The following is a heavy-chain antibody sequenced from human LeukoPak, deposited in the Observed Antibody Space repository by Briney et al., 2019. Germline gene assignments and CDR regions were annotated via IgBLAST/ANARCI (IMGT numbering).Heavy chain of an antibody. CDR1: GGTFSSYA. Sequence: ASVKVSCKASGGTFSSYAISWVRQAPGQGLEWMGGIIPIFGTANYAQKFQGRVTITADESTSTAYMELSSLRSEDTAVYYCAGVGSGSYGRVYWGQGALVTVSS. CDR3: AGVGSGSYGRVY. J-gene: IGHJ4*02. D-gene: IGHD1-26*01. V-gene: IGHV1-69*01. CDR2: IIPIFGTA.